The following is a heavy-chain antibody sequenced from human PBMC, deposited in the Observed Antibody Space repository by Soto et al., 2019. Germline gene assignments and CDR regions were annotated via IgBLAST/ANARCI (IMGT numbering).Heavy chain of an antibody. CDR1: GFTFSSYG. D-gene: IGHD1-26*01. V-gene: IGHV3-30*18. CDR3: AKDHGALVGATVGRFDY. J-gene: IGHJ4*02. CDR2: ISYDGSNK. Sequence: PGGSLRLSCAASGFTFSSYGMHWVRQAPGKGLEWVAVISYDGSNKYYADSVKGRFTISRDNSKNTLYLQMNSLRAEDTAVYYCAKDHGALVGATVGRFDYWGQGTLVTVSS.